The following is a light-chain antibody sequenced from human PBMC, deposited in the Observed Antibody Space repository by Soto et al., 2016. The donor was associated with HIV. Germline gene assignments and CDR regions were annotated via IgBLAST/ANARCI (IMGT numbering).Light chain of an antibody. CDR1: NIGSKS. J-gene: IGLJ2*01. V-gene: IGLV3-21*03. CDR3: QVWDSSSDHVI. Sequence: SYELTQPPSVSVAPGKTARITCGGNNIGSKSVHWCQQKPGQAPVLDVYDDTDRPSGIPERFSGFNSGKTATLTISRVEAGDEADYYCQVWDSSSDHVIFGGGTKLTVL. CDR2: DDT.